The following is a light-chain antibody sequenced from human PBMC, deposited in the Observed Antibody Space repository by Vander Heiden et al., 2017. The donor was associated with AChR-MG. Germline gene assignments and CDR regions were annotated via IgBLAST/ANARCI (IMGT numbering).Light chain of an antibody. CDR2: DAS. V-gene: IGKV1-33*01. Sequence: DIQMTQSPSSLSASVGDRVTITCQASQDISNYLNRYQQKPGKAPKLLNCDASDLETGVPSRFSGSGSGTDFTFTISSLQPKDIATYYCQQYDNLPITFGQGTRLEIK. J-gene: IGKJ5*01. CDR1: QDISNY. CDR3: QQYDNLPIT.